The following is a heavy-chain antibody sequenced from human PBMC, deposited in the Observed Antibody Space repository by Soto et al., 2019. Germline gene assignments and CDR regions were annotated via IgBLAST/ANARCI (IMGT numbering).Heavy chain of an antibody. Sequence: AASVKVSCKASGGTFSSYAISWVRQAPGQGLEWMGGIIPIFGTANYAQKFQGRVTITADESTSTAYMELSSLRSEDTAVYYCAREPAYYYGSGSYINWGQGTLVTVSS. D-gene: IGHD3-10*01. J-gene: IGHJ4*02. CDR3: AREPAYYYGSGSYIN. CDR2: IIPIFGTA. V-gene: IGHV1-69*13. CDR1: GGTFSSYA.